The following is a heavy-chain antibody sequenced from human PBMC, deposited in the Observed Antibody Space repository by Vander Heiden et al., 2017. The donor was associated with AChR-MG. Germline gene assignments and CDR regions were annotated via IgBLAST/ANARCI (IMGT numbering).Heavy chain of an antibody. V-gene: IGHV1-69*06. D-gene: IGHD4-17*01. J-gene: IGHJ6*02. CDR3: ARGGHTTVVTSPDYYYGMDV. CDR2: IIPIFGTA. CDR1: GGTFSSYA. Sequence: QVQLVQSGAEVKKPGSSVKVSCKASGGTFSSYAISWLRQAPGQGLEWMGGIIPIFGTANYAQKLQGRVTITADKSTSTAYMERSSMRSEETAVYYCARGGHTTVVTSPDYYYGMDVWGQVTTVTLSS.